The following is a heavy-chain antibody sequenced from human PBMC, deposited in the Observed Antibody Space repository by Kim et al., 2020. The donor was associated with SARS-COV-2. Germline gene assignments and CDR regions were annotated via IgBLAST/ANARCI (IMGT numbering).Heavy chain of an antibody. V-gene: IGHV3-23*01. CDR3: VKGAYTFDY. J-gene: IGHJ4*02. CDR2: ITSTGT. CDR1: GFTFDSQA. D-gene: IGHD3-16*01. Sequence: GGSLRLSCATSGFTFDSQAMSWVRQAPVEGLQWVSSITSTGTYYADSVKGRFTVSRDNSKKTIYVQMNSLRAEDTAVYYCVKGAYTFDYWGQGTLVTVSS.